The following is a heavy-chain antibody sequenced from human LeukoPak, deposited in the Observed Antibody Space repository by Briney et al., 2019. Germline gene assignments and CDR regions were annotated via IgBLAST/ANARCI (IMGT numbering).Heavy chain of an antibody. J-gene: IGHJ4*02. CDR1: GFAVSNNY. V-gene: IGHV3-66*04. CDR2: IYSDGSP. CDR3: ARLRRELWGLSFDD. D-gene: IGHD1-7*01. Sequence: PGGSLRLSCAASGFAVSNNYMSWVRQAPGKGLEWVSVIYSDGSPYYADSVRGRFTISRDNSKNTLYLQMNSLRAEDTAVYYCARLRRELWGLSFDDRGQGTRVTGPS.